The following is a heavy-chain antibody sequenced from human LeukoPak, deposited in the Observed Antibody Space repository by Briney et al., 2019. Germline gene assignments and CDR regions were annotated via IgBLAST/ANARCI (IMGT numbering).Heavy chain of an antibody. Sequence: GGSLRLSCAASGFTFSSYSMNWVRQAPGKGLEWVSYISSASGSIYYADSVKGRFTISRDNTQNSLYLQMNNLRAEDTAVYYCARPYCSGVTCYSPPDYWGQGTLVTVSS. D-gene: IGHD2-15*01. J-gene: IGHJ4*02. V-gene: IGHV3-48*04. CDR3: ARPYCSGVTCYSPPDY. CDR2: ISSASGSI. CDR1: GFTFSSYS.